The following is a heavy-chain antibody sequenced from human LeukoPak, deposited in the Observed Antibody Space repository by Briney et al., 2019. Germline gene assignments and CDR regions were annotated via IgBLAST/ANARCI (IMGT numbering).Heavy chain of an antibody. D-gene: IGHD5-12*01. Sequence: SETLSLTCAVYGGSFSGYYWSWIRQPPGKGLEWIGYIYYSGSTYYNPSLKSRVTISVDTSKNQFSLKLSSVTAADTAVYYCARTLSGYPKLFDYWGQGTLVTVSS. CDR3: ARTLSGYPKLFDY. J-gene: IGHJ4*02. CDR2: IYYSGST. V-gene: IGHV4-34*01. CDR1: GGSFSGYY.